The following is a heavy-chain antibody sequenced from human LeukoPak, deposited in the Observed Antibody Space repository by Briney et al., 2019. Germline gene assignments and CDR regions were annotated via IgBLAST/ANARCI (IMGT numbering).Heavy chain of an antibody. CDR3: ARERVIRDAFDF. J-gene: IGHJ3*01. CDR1: GYTFTGYY. Sequence: ASVKVSCKASGYTFTGYYMHWVRQAPGQGLEWMGWISVGRGDSKCSQEFQGRVTLTRDTSATTAYLEVSSLRPEDMAVYYCARERVIRDAFDFWGQGTMVTVSS. D-gene: IGHD3-16*02. V-gene: IGHV1-3*03. CDR2: ISVGRGDS.